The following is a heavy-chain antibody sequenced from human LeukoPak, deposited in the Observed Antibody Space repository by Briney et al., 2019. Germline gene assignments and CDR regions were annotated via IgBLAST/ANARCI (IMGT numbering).Heavy chain of an antibody. CDR3: ARGVLVALYGMDV. D-gene: IGHD5-12*01. J-gene: IGHJ6*02. V-gene: IGHV4-39*01. CDR1: GGSISSSSYY. Sequence: PSETLSLTCTVSGGSISSSSYYWGWIRQPPGKGLEWIGGIYYSGSTYYNPSLKSRVTISVDTSKNQFSLKLSSVTAADTAVYYCARGVLVALYGMDVWGQGTTVTVSS. CDR2: IYYSGST.